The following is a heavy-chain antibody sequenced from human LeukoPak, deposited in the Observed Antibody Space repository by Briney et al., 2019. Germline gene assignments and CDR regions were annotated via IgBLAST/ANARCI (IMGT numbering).Heavy chain of an antibody. Sequence: GGSLRLSCAASGFTFSSYSMNWVRQAPGEGLEWVSSISSSSSYIYYADSVKGRFTISRDNAKNSLYLQMNSLRAEDTAVYYCASNPFSFLPWGQGTLVTVSS. CDR1: GFTFSSYS. CDR3: ASNPFSFLP. CDR2: ISSSSSYI. D-gene: IGHD1-14*01. J-gene: IGHJ4*02. V-gene: IGHV3-21*01.